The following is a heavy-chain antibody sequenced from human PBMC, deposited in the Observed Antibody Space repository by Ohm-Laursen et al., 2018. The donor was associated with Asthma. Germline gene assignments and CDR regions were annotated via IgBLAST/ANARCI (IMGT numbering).Heavy chain of an antibody. D-gene: IGHD3-22*01. CDR2: IYSGGST. CDR3: AKGDLGWYGNSAYSH. J-gene: IGHJ4*02. CDR1: GFTVSSNY. Sequence: SLRLSCAASGFTVSSNYMSWVRQAPGKGLEWVSVIYSGGSTYYADSVKGRFTISRGDAKNSLFLQMNSLRAEDTALYYCAKGDLGWYGNSAYSHWGQGTLVTVSS. V-gene: IGHV3-53*01.